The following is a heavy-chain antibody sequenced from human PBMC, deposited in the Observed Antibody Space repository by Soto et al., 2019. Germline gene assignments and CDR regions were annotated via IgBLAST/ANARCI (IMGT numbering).Heavy chain of an antibody. CDR2: ISAYNGNT. V-gene: IGHV1-18*01. CDR3: ATLLLWFGESPNRYFDY. CDR1: GYTFTSYG. J-gene: IGHJ4*02. Sequence: ASVKVSCKASGYTFTSYGISWVRQAPGQGLEWMGWISAYNGNTNYAQKLQGRVTMTTDTSTSTAYMELRSLRSDDTAVYYCATLLLWFGESPNRYFDYWGQGTLVTVSS. D-gene: IGHD3-10*01.